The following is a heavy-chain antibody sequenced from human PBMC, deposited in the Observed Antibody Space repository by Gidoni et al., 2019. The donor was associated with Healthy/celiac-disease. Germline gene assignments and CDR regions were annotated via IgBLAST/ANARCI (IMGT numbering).Heavy chain of an antibody. CDR3: ARDRIRGNKAGMDV. D-gene: IGHD3-16*01. V-gene: IGHV3-33*01. CDR1: GFTFSSYG. CDR2: IWYDGSNK. J-gene: IGHJ6*02. Sequence: QVQLVESGGGVVQPGRSLRLSCAASGFTFSSYGMHWVRQAPGKGLEWVAVIWYDGSNKYYADSVKGRFTISRDNSKNTLYLQMNSLRAEDTAVYYCARDRIRGNKAGMDVWGQGTTVTVSS.